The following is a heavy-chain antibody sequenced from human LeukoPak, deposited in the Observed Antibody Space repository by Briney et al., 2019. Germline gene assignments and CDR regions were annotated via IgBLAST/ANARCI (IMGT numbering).Heavy chain of an antibody. CDR1: GYTFTSYD. Sequence: ASVKVSCKASGYTFTSYDINWVRQATGQGLEWMGWMNPNSGNTGYAQKFQGRVTITRNTSISTAYMELSSLRSEDTAVYYCARLRSTVVTVYDAFDIWGQGTMVTVSS. CDR2: MNPNSGNT. D-gene: IGHD4-23*01. J-gene: IGHJ3*02. V-gene: IGHV1-8*03. CDR3: ARLRSTVVTVYDAFDI.